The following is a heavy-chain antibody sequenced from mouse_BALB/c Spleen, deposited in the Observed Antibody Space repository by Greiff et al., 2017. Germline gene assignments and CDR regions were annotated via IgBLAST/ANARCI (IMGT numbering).Heavy chain of an antibody. V-gene: IGHV1-14*01. CDR2: INPYNDGT. J-gene: IGHJ4*01. Sequence: EVKLQESGPELVKPGASVKMSCKASGYTFTSYVMHWVKQKPGQGLEWIGYINPYNDGTKYNEKFKGKATLTSDKSSSTAYMELSSLTSEDSAVYYCARRDYRYDGGYAMDYWGQGTSVTVSS. CDR3: ARRDYRYDGGYAMDY. CDR1: GYTFTSYV. D-gene: IGHD2-14*01.